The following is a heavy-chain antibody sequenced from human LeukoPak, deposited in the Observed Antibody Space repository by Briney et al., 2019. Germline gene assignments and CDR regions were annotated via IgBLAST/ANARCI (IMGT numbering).Heavy chain of an antibody. D-gene: IGHD3-16*02. CDR3: VKDRGSNWYTAFDI. Sequence: GGSLRLSCSASGFTFSSYAMHWVRQAPGKGLEHISAIGSNVDRTYYADSVKGRFTISRDNSKNSLYLQMSSLRTEDTAVYYCVKDRGSNWYTAFDIWGLGTMVTVSS. V-gene: IGHV3-64D*06. CDR2: IGSNVDRT. J-gene: IGHJ3*02. CDR1: GFTFSSYA.